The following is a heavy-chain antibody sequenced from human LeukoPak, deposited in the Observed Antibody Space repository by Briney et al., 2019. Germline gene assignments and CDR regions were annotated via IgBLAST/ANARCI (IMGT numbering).Heavy chain of an antibody. CDR2: IIFILGIA. CDR3: ARARGTYYYDSSGYYALDY. CDR1: GGTFSSYA. J-gene: IGHJ4*02. V-gene: IGHV1-69*04. D-gene: IGHD3-22*01. Sequence: RISCKASGGTFSSYAISWVRQAPGQGLEWMGRIIFILGIANYAQKFQGRVTITADKSTSTAYMELSSLRSEDTAVYYCARARGTYYYDSSGYYALDYWGQGTLVTVSS.